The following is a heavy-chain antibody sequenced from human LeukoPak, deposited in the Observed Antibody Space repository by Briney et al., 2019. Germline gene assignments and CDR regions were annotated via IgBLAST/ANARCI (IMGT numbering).Heavy chain of an antibody. CDR3: ARIEGDYGVFVY. Sequence: ASVKVSCKTSGYTFTSYGISWVRQAPGQGLEWMGRIIPVFGTPKYAQKFQGRVTITADRSTSTAYMELSSLKPDDTATYYCARIEGDYGVFVYWGQGTLVTVSS. V-gene: IGHV1-69*06. J-gene: IGHJ4*02. CDR2: IIPVFGTP. CDR1: GYTFTSYG. D-gene: IGHD4-17*01.